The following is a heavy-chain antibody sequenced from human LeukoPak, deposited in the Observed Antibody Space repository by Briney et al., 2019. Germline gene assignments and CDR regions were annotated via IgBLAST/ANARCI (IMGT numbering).Heavy chain of an antibody. D-gene: IGHD3-3*01. J-gene: IGHJ4*02. CDR3: ARDRYKYDFWSGLDY. Sequence: PGGSLRLSCAASGFSFSAYAMNWVRQAPGKGLEWVSSISSSSSYIYYADSVKGRFTISRDNAKNSLYLQMNSLRAEDTAVYYCARDRYKYDFWSGLDYWGQGTLVTVSS. CDR1: GFSFSAYA. CDR2: ISSSSSYI. V-gene: IGHV3-21*01.